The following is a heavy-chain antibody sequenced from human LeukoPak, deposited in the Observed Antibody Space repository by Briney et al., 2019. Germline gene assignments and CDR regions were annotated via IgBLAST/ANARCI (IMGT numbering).Heavy chain of an antibody. V-gene: IGHV1-69*13. Sequence: SVKVSCKASGGTSSSYAISWVRQAPGQGLEWMGGIIPIFGTANYAQKFQGRVTITADESTSTAYMELSSLRSEDTAVYYCARDRGRGSGYSDYYYYYMDVWGKGTTVTVSS. D-gene: IGHD5-12*01. CDR2: IIPIFGTA. CDR1: GGTSSSYA. CDR3: ARDRGRGSGYSDYYYYYMDV. J-gene: IGHJ6*03.